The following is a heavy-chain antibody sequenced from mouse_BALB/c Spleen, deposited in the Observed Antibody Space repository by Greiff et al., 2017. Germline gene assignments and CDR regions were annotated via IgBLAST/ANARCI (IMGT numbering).Heavy chain of an antibody. Sequence: QVQLQQSGPGLVAPSQSLSITCTASGFSLTSYDISWIRQPPGKGLEWLGVICTGGGTNYNSAVMSRLSTSKDNSKSHVFLKMNSLQTDDTAIYYCVRDQRLVRFPYYAMDYWGQGTSVTVSS. CDR1: GFSLTSYD. V-gene: IGHV2-9-2*01. CDR3: VRDQRLVRFPYYAMDY. J-gene: IGHJ4*01. CDR2: ICTGGGT. D-gene: IGHD1-1*01.